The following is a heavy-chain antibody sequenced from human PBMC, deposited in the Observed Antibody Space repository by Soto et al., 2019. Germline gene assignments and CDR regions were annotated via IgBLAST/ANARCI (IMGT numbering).Heavy chain of an antibody. Sequence: EVQLVESGGGLVKPGGSLRLSCAASGFTFSSYSMNWVRQAPGKGLEWVSSISSSSSYIYYADSVKGRFTISRDKAKNHLYLQMNSLRAGDTAVYYCARYQGAVAGSDESYGRYRGQGTLVNVSS. CDR2: ISSSSSYI. CDR1: GFTFSSYS. J-gene: IGHJ4*02. CDR3: ARYQGAVAGSDESYGRY. V-gene: IGHV3-21*01. D-gene: IGHD6-19*01.